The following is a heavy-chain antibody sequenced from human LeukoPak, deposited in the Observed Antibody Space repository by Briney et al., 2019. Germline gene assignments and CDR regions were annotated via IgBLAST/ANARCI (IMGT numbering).Heavy chain of an antibody. V-gene: IGHV3-53*01. J-gene: IGHJ4*02. D-gene: IGHD4/OR15-4a*01. CDR2: IYSAGST. Sequence: GGSLRLSCTVSGFTVSSNSMSWVCQAPGKGLEWVSFIYSAGSTHYSDSVKGRFTISIDNSKNTLYLQMNSLRAEDTAVYYCARRAGAYSHPYDYWGQGTLVTVSS. CDR1: GFTVSSNS. CDR3: ARRAGAYSHPYDY.